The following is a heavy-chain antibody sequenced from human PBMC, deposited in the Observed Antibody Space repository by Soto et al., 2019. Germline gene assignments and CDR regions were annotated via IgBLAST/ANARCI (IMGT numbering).Heavy chain of an antibody. CDR2: IYYSGST. Sequence: QLQLQESGPGLVRPSETLSLTCTVSGGSISSSSYYWGWIRQPPGKGLEWIGSIYYSGSTYYNPSLKSRVTISIDTSKNQFSLKLNSVTAADTAVYYCARRPPASLDAFEIWGQGTMVTVSS. CDR3: ARRPPASLDAFEI. J-gene: IGHJ3*02. CDR1: GGSISSSSYY. V-gene: IGHV4-39*01.